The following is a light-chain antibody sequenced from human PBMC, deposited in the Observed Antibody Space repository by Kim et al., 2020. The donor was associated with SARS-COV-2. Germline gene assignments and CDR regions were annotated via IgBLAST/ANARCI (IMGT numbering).Light chain of an antibody. Sequence: SYELTQPLSVSVALGQTAMITCGGNNIGSKNVHWYQQKPGQAPVLVIYRDSNRPSGIPERFSGSNSGNTATLTISRAQAGDEADYYCQVWDSSTARVVFGGGTQLTVL. J-gene: IGLJ2*01. V-gene: IGLV3-9*01. CDR3: QVWDSSTARVV. CDR2: RDS. CDR1: NIGSKN.